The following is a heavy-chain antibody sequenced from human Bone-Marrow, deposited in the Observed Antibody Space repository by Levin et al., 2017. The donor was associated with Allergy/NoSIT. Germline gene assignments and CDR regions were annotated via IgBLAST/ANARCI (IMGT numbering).Heavy chain of an antibody. J-gene: IGHJ6*02. V-gene: IGHV3-49*03. CDR1: GFTFGDYA. CDR2: IRSKAYGGTT. D-gene: IGHD3-10*01. Sequence: GESLKISCTASGFTFGDYAMSWFRQAPGKGLEWVGFIRSKAYGGTTEYAASVKGRFTISRDDSKSIAYLQMNSLKTEDTAVYYCTRASPGDYYYYYGMDVWGQGTTVTVSS. CDR3: TRASPGDYYYYYGMDV.